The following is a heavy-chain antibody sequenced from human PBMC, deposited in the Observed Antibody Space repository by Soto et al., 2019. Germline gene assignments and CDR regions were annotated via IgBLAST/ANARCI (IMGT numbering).Heavy chain of an antibody. Sequence: QVQLQESGPGLVKPSQTLSLTCTVSGGSISSGGYYWSWIRQHPGKGLEWIGYIYYSGSTYYNPSLKSRVTIAVDTSKNQFSLKLGCVTAADTAVYYCARITFGGVIVISDDAFDIWGQGTMVTVSS. CDR3: ARITFGGVIVISDDAFDI. V-gene: IGHV4-31*03. CDR1: GGSISSGGYY. J-gene: IGHJ3*02. D-gene: IGHD3-16*02. CDR2: IYYSGST.